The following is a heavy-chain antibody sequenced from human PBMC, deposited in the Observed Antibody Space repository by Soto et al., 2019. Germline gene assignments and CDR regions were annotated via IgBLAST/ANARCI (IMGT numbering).Heavy chain of an antibody. CDR3: ARYNWNYRDFDY. V-gene: IGHV3-11*06. J-gene: IGHJ4*02. CDR1: GFTFSDYY. CDR2: ISSSSSYT. Sequence: WGSLRLSCAPSGFTFSDYYMSWILQAPWKGLECVSYISSSSSYTNYADSVKGRFTISRDNAKNSLYLQMNSLRAEHTAVYYCARYNWNYRDFDYWGQGTLVTVAS. D-gene: IGHD1-7*01.